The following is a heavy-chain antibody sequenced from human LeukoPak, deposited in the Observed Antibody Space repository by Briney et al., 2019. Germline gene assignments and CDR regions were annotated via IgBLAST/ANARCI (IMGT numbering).Heavy chain of an antibody. CDR3: ARGKGYSSSSSDAFDI. J-gene: IGHJ3*02. CDR2: IIPIFGTA. Sequence: ASVKVSCKASGGTFSSYAISWVRQAPGQGLEWMGGIIPIFGTANYAQKFQGRVTITTDESTSTAYMELSSLRSDDTAVYYCARGKGYSSSSSDAFDIWGQGTMVTVSS. CDR1: GGTFSSYA. V-gene: IGHV1-69*05. D-gene: IGHD6-6*01.